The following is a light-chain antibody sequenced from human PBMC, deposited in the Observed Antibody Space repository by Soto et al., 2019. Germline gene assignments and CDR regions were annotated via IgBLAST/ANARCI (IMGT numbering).Light chain of an antibody. Sequence: EIVLTQSPGTLSLSPGQRDTLSCRASQSVSSSDLAWYQQKPGQAPRLLIYGASSRATGIPDRFSGSGSGTDFTLTISGLEPEDFAVYYCQQYGSSPPWTGREGTKVEIK. J-gene: IGKJ1*01. CDR3: QQYGSSPPWT. CDR1: QSVSSSD. V-gene: IGKV3-20*01. CDR2: GAS.